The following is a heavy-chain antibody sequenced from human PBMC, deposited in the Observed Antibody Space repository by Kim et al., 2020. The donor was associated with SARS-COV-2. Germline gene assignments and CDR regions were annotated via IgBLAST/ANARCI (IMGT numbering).Heavy chain of an antibody. CDR1: GGSIRSYY. D-gene: IGHD4-17*01. Sequence: SETLSLTCTVSGGSIRSYYWSWIRQPPGKGLEWIGHIFYSGSTNYNPSLKSRVTISVDTAKNQLSLKLSSVTAADTAVYYCARGSTTRLNWFDPWGQGTLVTVSS. V-gene: IGHV4-59*13. J-gene: IGHJ5*02. CDR3: ARGSTTRLNWFDP. CDR2: IFYSGST.